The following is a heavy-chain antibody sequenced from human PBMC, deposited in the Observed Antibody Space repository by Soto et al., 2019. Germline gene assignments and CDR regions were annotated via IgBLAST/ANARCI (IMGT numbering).Heavy chain of an antibody. Sequence: PXATLSLTFTVSGGSISSYYWSWIRQPPGKGLEWIGYIYYSGSTNYNPSLKSRVTISVDTSKNQFYLKLSSVTAADTAVYYCARVVGTVLRYFDWSTTPGLWGQGTKVTVSS. D-gene: IGHD3-9*01. CDR3: ARVVGTVLRYFDWSTTPGL. CDR2: IYYSGST. J-gene: IGHJ6*02. V-gene: IGHV4-59*01. CDR1: GGSISSYY.